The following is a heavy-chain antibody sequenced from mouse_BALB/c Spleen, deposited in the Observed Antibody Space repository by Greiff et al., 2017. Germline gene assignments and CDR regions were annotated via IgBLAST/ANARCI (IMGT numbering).Heavy chain of an antibody. V-gene: IGHV2-6-4*01. CDR1: GFSLSSYS. J-gene: IGHJ4*01. CDR2: IWGGGST. D-gene: IGHD2-1*01. Sequence: VQVVESGPGLVAPSPSLSITCTVSGFSLSSYSVHWVSQPPGKGLEWLGMIWGGGSTDYNSALKSRLSISKDNSKSHVFLKMNRLQTDDTAMYYGARNYDYYGNFYALDDWGEGTAVTVSS. CDR3: ARNYDYYGNFYALDD.